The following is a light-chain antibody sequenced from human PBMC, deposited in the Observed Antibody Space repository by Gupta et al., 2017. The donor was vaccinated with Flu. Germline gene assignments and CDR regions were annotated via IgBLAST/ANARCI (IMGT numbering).Light chain of an antibody. CDR3: QQRASWPLT. V-gene: IGKV3-11*01. CDR2: AAS. J-gene: IGKJ4*01. Sequence: EVVFTQSPGTLSLSPGERATLSCRAGQSVTGALAWYQQKPGQAPRLLIYAASNRATGIPARFSGSGSGTDFTLTISSLEPEDFAVYYCQQRASWPLTFGGGTKVEIK. CDR1: QSVTGA.